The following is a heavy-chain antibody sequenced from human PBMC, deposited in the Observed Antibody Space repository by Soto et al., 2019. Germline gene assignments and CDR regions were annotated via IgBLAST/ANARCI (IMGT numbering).Heavy chain of an antibody. D-gene: IGHD5-18*01. Sequence: PSETLSLTCTVSGGSISSSSYYWGWIRQPPGKGLEWVSSISSSSSYIYYADSVKGRFTISRDNAKNSLYLQMNSLRAEDTAVYYCAREVGYSPYGMDVWGQGTTVTVSS. V-gene: IGHV3-21*01. J-gene: IGHJ6*02. CDR3: AREVGYSPYGMDV. CDR1: GGSISSSS. CDR2: ISSSSSYI.